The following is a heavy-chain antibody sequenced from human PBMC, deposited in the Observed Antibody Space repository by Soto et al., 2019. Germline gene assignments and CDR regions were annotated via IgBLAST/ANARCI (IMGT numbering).Heavy chain of an antibody. CDR2: IYWDDEK. D-gene: IGHD3-10*01. J-gene: IGHJ4*02. Sequence: QITLKESGPTLVKPTQTLTLTCTFSGFSLSTSGVGVGWIRQPPGKALEWLALIYWDDEKRYSPSLKSRLTITKDTSKNQVVLTMTNMDPVDTATYYCAHKVALAIEYGGHLDYWGQGTLVTVSS. CDR3: AHKVALAIEYGGHLDY. V-gene: IGHV2-5*02. CDR1: GFSLSTSGVG.